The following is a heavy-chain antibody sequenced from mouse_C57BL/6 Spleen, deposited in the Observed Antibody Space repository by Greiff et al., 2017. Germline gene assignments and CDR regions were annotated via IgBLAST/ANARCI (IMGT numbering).Heavy chain of an antibody. CDR2: IDPSDSYT. CDR3: ARLRALGSSIMDY. Sequence: QVQLKQPGAELVMPGASVKLSCKASGYTFTSYWMHWVKQRPGQGLEWIGEIDPSDSYTNYNQKFKGKSTLTVDKSSSTAYMQLSSLTSEDSAVYYCARLRALGSSIMDYWGQGTSVTVSS. V-gene: IGHV1-69*01. CDR1: GYTFTSYW. J-gene: IGHJ4*01. D-gene: IGHD1-1*01.